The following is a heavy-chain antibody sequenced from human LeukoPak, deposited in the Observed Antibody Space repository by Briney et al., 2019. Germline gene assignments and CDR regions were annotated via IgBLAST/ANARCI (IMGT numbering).Heavy chain of an antibody. Sequence: KPSETLSLTCPVSIGSIGGSSFSWGWVRQPPGKGLGWISNIHYKGTTYINPSLSSRVTISVDTPENQFSLNMISMTAADTGVYHCARLDPTGGDDYWGQGTPVTVSS. CDR3: ARLDPTGGDDY. CDR1: IGSIGGSSFS. CDR2: IHYKGTT. V-gene: IGHV4-39*01. D-gene: IGHD2-8*02. J-gene: IGHJ4*02.